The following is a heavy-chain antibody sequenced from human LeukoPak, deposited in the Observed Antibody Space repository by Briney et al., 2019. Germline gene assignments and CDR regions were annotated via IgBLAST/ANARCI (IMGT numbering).Heavy chain of an antibody. CDR2: INHSGST. D-gene: IGHD6-13*01. CDR1: NGSLSEYY. Sequence: TSETLSLTCAVYNGSLSEYYWSWIRQPPGKGLEWIGEINHSGSTTYNPSLQSRVTMSVDTSKNQFSLEVSSVTAADTAVYYCARESTVAGTARYLDSWGQGTLVTVSS. J-gene: IGHJ4*02. V-gene: IGHV4-34*01. CDR3: ARESTVAGTARYLDS.